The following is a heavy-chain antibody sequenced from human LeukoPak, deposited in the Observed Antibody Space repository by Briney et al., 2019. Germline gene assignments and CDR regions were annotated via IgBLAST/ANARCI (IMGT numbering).Heavy chain of an antibody. CDR3: ARSLGSYYYYYYMDV. J-gene: IGHJ6*03. V-gene: IGHV3-48*01. Sequence: GGSLRLSCAASGLTFSSYSMNWVRQAPGKGLEWVSYISSSSSTIYYADSVKGRFTISRDNAKNSLYLQMNSLRAEDTAVYYCARSLGSYYYYYYMDVWGKGTTVTVSS. CDR1: GLTFSSYS. D-gene: IGHD7-27*01. CDR2: ISSSSSTI.